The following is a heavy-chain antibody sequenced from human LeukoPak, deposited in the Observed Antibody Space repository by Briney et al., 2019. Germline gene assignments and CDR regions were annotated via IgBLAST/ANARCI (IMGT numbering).Heavy chain of an antibody. CDR3: ARERDGMDV. Sequence: SETLSLTCAVYGGSFSGYYWSWIRQPPGKGLEWIGEINHSGSTNYNPSLKSRVTMSVDTSKNQFSLKLSSVTAADTAVYYCARERDGMDVWGKGTTVTVSS. CDR2: INHSGST. D-gene: IGHD1-1*01. J-gene: IGHJ6*04. CDR1: GGSFSGYY. V-gene: IGHV4-34*01.